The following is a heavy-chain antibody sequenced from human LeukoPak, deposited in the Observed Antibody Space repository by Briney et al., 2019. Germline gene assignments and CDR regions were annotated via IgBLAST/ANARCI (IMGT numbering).Heavy chain of an antibody. CDR3: ATGDVVVVAAGIDY. CDR2: INPNSGGT. CDR1: GYTFTGYY. Sequence: ASVKVSCKASGYTFTGYYMHWVRQAPGQRLEWMGWINPNSGGTNYAQKFQGRVTMTRDTSISTAYMELSRLRSDDTAVYYCATGDVVVVAAGIDYWGQGTLVTVSS. D-gene: IGHD2-15*01. J-gene: IGHJ4*02. V-gene: IGHV1-2*02.